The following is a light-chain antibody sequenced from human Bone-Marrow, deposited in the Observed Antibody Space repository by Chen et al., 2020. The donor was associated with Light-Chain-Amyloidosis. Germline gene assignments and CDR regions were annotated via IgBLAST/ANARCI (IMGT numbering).Light chain of an antibody. Sequence: DIVVTQSPGSLIVSLGERAPINCKSSQSLLYSSNSRNYLTWYQQKPGQPPKLLIYWASTRQSGVPDRFNGSGSGTDFTLTINNLQAEDVAVYYCLQLYRTPYIFGQGTKLEIK. V-gene: IGKV4-1*01. CDR1: QSLLYSSNSRNY. CDR2: WAS. J-gene: IGKJ2*01. CDR3: LQLYRTPYI.